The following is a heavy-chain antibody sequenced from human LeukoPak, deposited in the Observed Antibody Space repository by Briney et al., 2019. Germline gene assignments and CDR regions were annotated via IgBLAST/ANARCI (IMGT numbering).Heavy chain of an antibody. D-gene: IGHD5-12*01. V-gene: IGHV3-30-3*01. Sequence: GRSLRLPCAASGFTFRSYAMHWVRQAPGKGLEWVAGISYDGTNKYYADSVKGRFTISRDNSKNTLYLQMNTLRAEDTAVYYCAGGYRTRQYKLDYWGQGTLVTVSS. J-gene: IGHJ4*02. CDR3: AGGYRTRQYKLDY. CDR1: GFTFRSYA. CDR2: ISYDGTNK.